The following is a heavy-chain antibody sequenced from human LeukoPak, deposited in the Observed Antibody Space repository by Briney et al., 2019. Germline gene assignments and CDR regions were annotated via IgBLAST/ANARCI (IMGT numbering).Heavy chain of an antibody. CDR2: IYYGGSA. Sequence: PSETLSLTCTVSGGSISSSSYYWGWIRQPPGKGLEWIGSIYYGGSAYYNPSLKSRVTISVDTSKNQFSLKLSSVTAADTAVYYCARVYSYGYNRYFDFWGQGTLVTVSS. D-gene: IGHD5-18*01. V-gene: IGHV4-39*07. CDR3: ARVYSYGYNRYFDF. J-gene: IGHJ4*02. CDR1: GGSISSSSYY.